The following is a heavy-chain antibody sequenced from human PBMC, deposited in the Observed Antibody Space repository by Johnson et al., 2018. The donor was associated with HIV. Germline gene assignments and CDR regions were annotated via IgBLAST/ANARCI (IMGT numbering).Heavy chain of an antibody. D-gene: IGHD7-27*01. CDR2: ISYDGSNK. CDR3: AKDQASVGTGEYAFDI. V-gene: IGHV3-30*18. J-gene: IGHJ3*02. Sequence: QMQLVESGGGLVKPGGSLRLSCAASGFTFSSYGMHWVRQAPGKGLEWVAVISYDGSNKYYADSVQGRFTLSRDNSKNTLYLQMNSLRAEDTAVYYCAKDQASVGTGEYAFDIWGQGTMVTVSS. CDR1: GFTFSSYG.